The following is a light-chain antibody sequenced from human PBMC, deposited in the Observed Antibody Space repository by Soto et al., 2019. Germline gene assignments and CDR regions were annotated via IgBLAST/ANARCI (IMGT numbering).Light chain of an antibody. Sequence: QSVLTQPPSASGTPGQRVTISCSGSSSNIGSNTVNWYQQLPGTAPTLLIYSDNQRPSGVPDRFSGSKSGTSASLAISGLQSEDEDDYYWAAWNDSLNGYVFGTGTKLTVL. CDR2: SDN. J-gene: IGLJ1*01. CDR1: SSNIGSNT. CDR3: AAWNDSLNGYV. V-gene: IGLV1-44*01.